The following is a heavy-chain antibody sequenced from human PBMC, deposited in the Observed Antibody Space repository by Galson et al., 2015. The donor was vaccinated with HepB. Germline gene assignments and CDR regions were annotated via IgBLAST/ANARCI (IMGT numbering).Heavy chain of an antibody. D-gene: IGHD1-26*01. Sequence: SVKVSCKVSGYTLTELSMHWVRQAPGKGLEWMGGFDPEDGETIYAQKFQGRVTMTEDTSTDTAYMELSSLRSEDTAVYYCATDYRRGRGYAFDIWGQGTMVTVSS. V-gene: IGHV1-24*01. CDR1: GYTLTELS. CDR3: ATDYRRGRGYAFDI. CDR2: FDPEDGET. J-gene: IGHJ3*02.